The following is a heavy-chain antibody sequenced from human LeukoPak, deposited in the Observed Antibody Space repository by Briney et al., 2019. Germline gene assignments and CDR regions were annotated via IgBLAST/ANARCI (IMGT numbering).Heavy chain of an antibody. J-gene: IGHJ2*01. CDR1: GGSISSSNW. V-gene: IGHV4-4*02. CDR3: ASSEMATIWYFDL. Sequence: MSSGTLSLTCAVSGGSISSSNWWSWVRQPPGKGLEWIGEIYHSGSTNYNPSLKSRVTISVDTSKNQFSLKLSSVTAADTAVYYCASSEMATIWYFDLWGRGTLVTVSS. D-gene: IGHD5-24*01. CDR2: IYHSGST.